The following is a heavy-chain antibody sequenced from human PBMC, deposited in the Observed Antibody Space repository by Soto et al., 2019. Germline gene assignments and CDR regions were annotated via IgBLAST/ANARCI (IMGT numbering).Heavy chain of an antibody. CDR1: GGTFSSYA. CDR2: IIPIFGTA. D-gene: IGHD3-22*01. J-gene: IGHJ3*02. Sequence: GASVKVSCKASGGTFSSYAISWVRQAPGQGLEWMGGIIPIFGTANYAQKFQGRVTITADESTSTAYMELSSLRSEDTAVYYCARELGDDSSGYYSDRRPDAFDIWGQGTMVTVSS. V-gene: IGHV1-69*13. CDR3: ARELGDDSSGYYSDRRPDAFDI.